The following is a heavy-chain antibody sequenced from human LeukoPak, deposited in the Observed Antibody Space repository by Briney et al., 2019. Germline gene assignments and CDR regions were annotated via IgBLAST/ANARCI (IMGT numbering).Heavy chain of an antibody. Sequence: PVGSLRLSCAASGFTFPNYWMSWVRQAPEKGLEWVANINEDGRVKQYVDSMKGRFTISRDNAKNSLYLQMNSLRAEDTAVYYCARDRDDGGFEYWGQGTLVTVSS. CDR3: ARDRDDGGFEY. V-gene: IGHV3-7*01. CDR1: GFTFPNYW. J-gene: IGHJ4*02. D-gene: IGHD4-23*01. CDR2: INEDGRVK.